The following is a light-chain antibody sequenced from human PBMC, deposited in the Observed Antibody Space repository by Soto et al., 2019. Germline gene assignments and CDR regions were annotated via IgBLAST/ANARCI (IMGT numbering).Light chain of an antibody. J-gene: IGKJ1*01. CDR3: QQYGSSPPWT. V-gene: IGKV3-20*01. CDR1: QSVHNY. Sequence: EVVLTQSPATLSLSPGDRAALSCKASQSVHNYLAWYQQKPGQAPRLLIYGASNRAAGIPARFSGSGSGTDFTLTISRLEPEDFAVYYCQQYGSSPPWTFGQGTKVDIK. CDR2: GAS.